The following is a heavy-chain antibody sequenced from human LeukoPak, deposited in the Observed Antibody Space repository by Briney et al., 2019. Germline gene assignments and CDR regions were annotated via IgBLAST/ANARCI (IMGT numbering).Heavy chain of an antibody. D-gene: IGHD3-9*01. V-gene: IGHV3-53*01. J-gene: IGHJ4*02. CDR1: GFSVSDNY. CDR2: IYRGGGK. Sequence: GGSLRLSCVAAGFSVSDNYTSWVRHAPGEGLEWVSVIYRGGGKYYVDSVKGRFNISKDNSKNTMYLQMNTLRAEDTAVYYCARNPYDILTGFYKSPGGFDFWGQGTLVTVSS. CDR3: ARNPYDILTGFYKSPGGFDF.